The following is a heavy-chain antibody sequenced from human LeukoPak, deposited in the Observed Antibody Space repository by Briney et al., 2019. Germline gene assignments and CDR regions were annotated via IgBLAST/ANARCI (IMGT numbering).Heavy chain of an antibody. Sequence: GESLKISCAASGFTFSSYWMHWVRQAPGKGLVWVSAIRSDGSSTSYADSLKGRFTISRDNAKNTLYLQMNSLRAEDTAGYYCARDQAGAFDMWGQGTMVPVSS. J-gene: IGHJ3*02. D-gene: IGHD3-10*01. CDR1: GFTFSSYW. V-gene: IGHV3-74*01. CDR2: IRSDGSST. CDR3: ARDQAGAFDM.